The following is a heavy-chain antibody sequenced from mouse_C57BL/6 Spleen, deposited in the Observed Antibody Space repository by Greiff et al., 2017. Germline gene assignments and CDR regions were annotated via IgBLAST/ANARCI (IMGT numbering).Heavy chain of an antibody. CDR1: GYAFSSYW. CDR2: IYPGDGDT. D-gene: IGHD2-5*01. V-gene: IGHV1-80*01. CDR3: ARSSYSNFFDY. J-gene: IGHJ2*01. Sequence: VQLQQSGAELVKPGASVKISCKASGYAFSSYWMNWVKQRPGKGLEWIGQIYPGDGDTNYNGKFKGKATLTADKSSSTAYMQLSSLTSEDSAVYLCARSSYSNFFDYWGQGTTLTVSS.